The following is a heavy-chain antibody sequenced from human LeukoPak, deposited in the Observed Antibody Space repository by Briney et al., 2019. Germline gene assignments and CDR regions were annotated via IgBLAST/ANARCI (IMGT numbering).Heavy chain of an antibody. CDR3: ARSRYYDFWSGYLDY. D-gene: IGHD3-3*01. CDR1: GGSFSGYY. Sequence: SETLSLTCAVYGGSFSGYYWSWIRQPPGKGLEWIGEINRSGSTNYNPSLKSRVTISVDTSKNQFSLKLSSVTAADTAVYYCARSRYYDFWSGYLDYWGQGTLVTVSS. V-gene: IGHV4-34*01. J-gene: IGHJ4*02. CDR2: INRSGST.